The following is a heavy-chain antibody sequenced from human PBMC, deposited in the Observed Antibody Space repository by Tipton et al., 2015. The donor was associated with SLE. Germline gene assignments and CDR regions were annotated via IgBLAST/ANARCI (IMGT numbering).Heavy chain of an antibody. Sequence: LRLSCTVSGGSISSGSYYWSWIRQPAGTGLEWIGHIYTSGSTNYNPSLKSRVTISVDTSKNQFSLKLSSVTAADTAVYYCARDHSIVATIWGQGTLVTVSS. CDR2: IYTSGST. V-gene: IGHV4-61*09. D-gene: IGHD5-12*01. CDR1: GGSISSGSYY. J-gene: IGHJ4*02. CDR3: ARDHSIVATI.